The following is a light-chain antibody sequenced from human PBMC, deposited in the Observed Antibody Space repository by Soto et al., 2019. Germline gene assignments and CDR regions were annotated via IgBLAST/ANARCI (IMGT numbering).Light chain of an antibody. CDR2: GNS. CDR3: QSYDSSLSGYV. CDR1: SSNIGAGYD. V-gene: IGLV1-40*01. J-gene: IGLJ1*01. Sequence: QSVLTQPPSVSGAPGQRVTISCTGSSSNIGAGYDVHWYQQLPGTAPKLLIYGNSNRPSGVPDRFSGSKSGTSASLAITGLHAEDEADYYCQSYDSSLSGYVFGTGTKLT.